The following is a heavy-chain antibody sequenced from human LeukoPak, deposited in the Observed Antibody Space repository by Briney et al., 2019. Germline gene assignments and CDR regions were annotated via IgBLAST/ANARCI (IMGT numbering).Heavy chain of an antibody. CDR2: ISSDSGTI. J-gene: IGHJ5*02. CDR1: GLTFSTYS. V-gene: IGHV3-48*01. Sequence: GSLRLSCGASGLTFSTYSMNWVRQAPGKGLEWVSYISSDSGTIYYADSVKGRFTISRDNTKNSLYLQMNSLRAEDTAVYYCARAAQPGFDPWGQGTLVTVSS. CDR3: ARAAQPGFDP. D-gene: IGHD1-14*01.